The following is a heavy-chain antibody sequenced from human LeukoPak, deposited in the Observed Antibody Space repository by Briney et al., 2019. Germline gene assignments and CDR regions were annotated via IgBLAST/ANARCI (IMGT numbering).Heavy chain of an antibody. CDR1: GYSFTSYW. CDR3: ARFSGGSWHYYYYYGMDV. J-gene: IGHJ6*02. Sequence: GESLKISCKGSGYSFTSYWIGWVRQMPGKGLEWMGIIYSGDSDTRYSPSFQGQVTISADKSISTAYLQWSSLKASNTAMYYCARFSGGSWHYYYYYGMDVWGQGTTVTVSS. CDR2: IYSGDSDT. V-gene: IGHV5-51*01. D-gene: IGHD2-15*01.